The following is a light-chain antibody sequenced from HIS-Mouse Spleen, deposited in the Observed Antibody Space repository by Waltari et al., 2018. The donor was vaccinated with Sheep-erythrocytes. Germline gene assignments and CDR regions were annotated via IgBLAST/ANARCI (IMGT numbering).Light chain of an antibody. CDR2: EGS. V-gene: IGLV2-23*01. CDR1: SRDVGSYNL. Sequence: QSALNQPASVSGSPGQSITIPCTGTSRDVGSYNLVSWYQQTPGKDPKLMIYEGSKRPSGVSNRFSGSKSGNTASLTISGLQAEDEADYYCCSYAGSSTPWVFGGGTKLTVL. J-gene: IGLJ3*02. CDR3: CSYAGSSTPWV.